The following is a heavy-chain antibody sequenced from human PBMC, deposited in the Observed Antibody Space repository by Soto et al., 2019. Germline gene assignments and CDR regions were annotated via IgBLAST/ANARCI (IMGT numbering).Heavy chain of an antibody. Sequence: PGGSLRLSCAASGFTFSSYAMSWVRQAPGKGLEWVSAISGSGGSTYYADSVKGRFTISRDNSKNTLYLQMNSLRAEDTAVYYCATSPRVSRRFDYWGQGTLVTVSS. CDR2: ISGSGGST. J-gene: IGHJ4*02. D-gene: IGHD6-6*01. CDR1: GFTFSSYA. CDR3: ATSPRVSRRFDY. V-gene: IGHV3-23*01.